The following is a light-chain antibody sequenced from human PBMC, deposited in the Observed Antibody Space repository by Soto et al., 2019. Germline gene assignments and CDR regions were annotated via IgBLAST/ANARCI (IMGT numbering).Light chain of an antibody. Sequence: QSVLTQPPSASVTPGQRVTISCSGSSSNIGSHSVAWYQQLPGTAPKLLSHRNNQRPSGVPDRFSGSKSGTSASLAISGLQSEDEANYYCASWDDNLRAWVFGEGTKVTVL. CDR3: ASWDDNLRAWV. CDR2: RNN. J-gene: IGLJ3*02. CDR1: SSNIGSHS. V-gene: IGLV1-44*01.